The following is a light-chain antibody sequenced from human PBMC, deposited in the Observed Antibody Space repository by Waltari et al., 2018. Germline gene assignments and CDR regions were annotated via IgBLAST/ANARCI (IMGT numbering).Light chain of an antibody. CDR1: SNDVGGYGY. Sequence: QSALTQPASVSGSPGQSVSISCTGTSNDVGGYGYVSWYQQFPGKAPKLMIYEVPYRPSGVSSRFSGSKSGNTASLTISVLQAEDEAVYYCSSHTSTVPHVFGTGTKVTVV. CDR2: EVP. CDR3: SSHTSTVPHV. J-gene: IGLJ1*01. V-gene: IGLV2-14*01.